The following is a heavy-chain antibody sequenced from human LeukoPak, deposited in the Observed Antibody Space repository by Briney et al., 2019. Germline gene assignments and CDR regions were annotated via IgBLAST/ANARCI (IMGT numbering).Heavy chain of an antibody. CDR1: GFTFSTYS. CDR3: ARDQWFDP. J-gene: IGHJ5*02. V-gene: IGHV3-21*01. CDR2: ISTSSSYI. Sequence: PGGSLRLSCAASGFTFSTYSMNWVRQAPGKGLEWVSSISTSSSYINYADSVKGRFTISRDNAKKSLHLQMNSLRAEDTAVYYCARDQWFDPWGQGTLVTVSS.